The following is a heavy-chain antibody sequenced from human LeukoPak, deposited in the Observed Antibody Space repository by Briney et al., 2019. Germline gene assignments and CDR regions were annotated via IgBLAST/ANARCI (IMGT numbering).Heavy chain of an antibody. Sequence: ASVKVSCKASGYTFTTYGISWVRQAPGQGLEWMGWISGYNGNTNYAQKLQGRVTMTTDTSTSTGYMELRSLRSDDTAVYYCARDRSSSSFDYRGQGTLVTVSS. J-gene: IGHJ4*02. V-gene: IGHV1-18*01. D-gene: IGHD6-6*01. CDR1: GYTFTTYG. CDR3: ARDRSSSSFDY. CDR2: ISGYNGNT.